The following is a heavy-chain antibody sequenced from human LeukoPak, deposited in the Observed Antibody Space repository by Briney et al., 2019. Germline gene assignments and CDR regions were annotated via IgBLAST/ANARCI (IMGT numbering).Heavy chain of an antibody. D-gene: IGHD2-8*01. J-gene: IGHJ4*02. Sequence: PGGSLRLSCAASGFTFSSYATHWVRQAPGKGLEWLAVVSYDGSNKYYADSVKGRFTISRDNSKNTLYLQMNSLRAEDTAVFYCARDLGNGRDYWGQGTLVTVSS. CDR3: ARDLGNGRDY. CDR1: GFTFSSYA. V-gene: IGHV3-30*04. CDR2: VSYDGSNK.